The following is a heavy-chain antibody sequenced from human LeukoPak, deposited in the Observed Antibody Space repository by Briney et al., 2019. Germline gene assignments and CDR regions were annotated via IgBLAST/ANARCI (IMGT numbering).Heavy chain of an antibody. CDR3: ARGGGLDV. Sequence: GGSLRLSCAASGFTFSSYWRNWAGQAQGKGLEWVASINHNGNVNYYVDSVKGRFTISRDDAKNSLYLQMSNLRAEDTAVYFCARGGGLDVWGQGATVTVSS. CDR2: INHNGNVN. V-gene: IGHV3-7*03. J-gene: IGHJ6*02. CDR1: GFTFSSYW. D-gene: IGHD3-16*01.